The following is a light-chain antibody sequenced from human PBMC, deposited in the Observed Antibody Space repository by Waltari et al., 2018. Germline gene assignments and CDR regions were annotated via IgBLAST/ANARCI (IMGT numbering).Light chain of an antibody. CDR1: QTVTSNF. V-gene: IGKV3-20*01. Sequence: TVLTQSPVTLSLSPGERATLSCRASQTVTSNFLAWYQQKPGQAPRLLSYDASNRVTGIPDRFSGSGSGTDFTLTITRLEPEDVAVYFCQQHGSSPRTFGQGTKVEIK. CDR2: DAS. CDR3: QQHGSSPRT. J-gene: IGKJ1*01.